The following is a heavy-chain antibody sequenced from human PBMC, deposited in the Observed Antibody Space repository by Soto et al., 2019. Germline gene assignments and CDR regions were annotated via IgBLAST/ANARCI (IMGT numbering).Heavy chain of an antibody. CDR1: GFTFTSSA. J-gene: IGHJ4*02. CDR3: AADLPGIAAAGSLDY. V-gene: IGHV1-58*01. Sequence: SVKVSCKASGFTFTSSAVQWVRQARGQRLEWIGWIVVGSGNTNYAQKFQERVTITRDMSTSTAYMELSSLRSEDTAVYYCAADLPGIAAAGSLDYWGQGTLVTVSS. CDR2: IVVGSGNT. D-gene: IGHD6-13*01.